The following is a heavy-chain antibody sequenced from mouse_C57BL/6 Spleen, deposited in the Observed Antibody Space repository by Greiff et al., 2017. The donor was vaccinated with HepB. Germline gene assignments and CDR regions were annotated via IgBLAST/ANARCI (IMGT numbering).Heavy chain of an antibody. CDR3: AREEGRFYAMDY. CDR1: GYAFSSSW. V-gene: IGHV1-82*01. D-gene: IGHD1-1*01. J-gene: IGHJ4*01. CDR2: IYPGDGDT. Sequence: LEESGPELVKPGASVKISCKASGYAFSSSWMNWVKQRPGKGLEWIGRIYPGDGDTNYNGKFKGKATLTADKSSSTAYMQLSSLTSEDSAVYFCAREEGRFYAMDYWGQGTSVTVSS.